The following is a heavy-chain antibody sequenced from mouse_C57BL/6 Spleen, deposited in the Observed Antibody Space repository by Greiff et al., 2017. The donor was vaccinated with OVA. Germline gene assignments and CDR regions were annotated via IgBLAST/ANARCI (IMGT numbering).Heavy chain of an antibody. V-gene: IGHV1-64*01. CDR2: IHPNSGST. CDR1: GYTFTSYW. CDR3: VRRDYYGRGDHAMDY. Sequence: QVQLQQPGAELVKPGASVKLSCKASGYTFTSYWMHWVKQRPGQGLEWIGMIHPNSGSTNYNEKFKSKATLTVDKSSSTAYMQLSSLTSEDSAVYYCVRRDYYGRGDHAMDYWGQGTSVTVSS. D-gene: IGHD1-1*01. J-gene: IGHJ4*01.